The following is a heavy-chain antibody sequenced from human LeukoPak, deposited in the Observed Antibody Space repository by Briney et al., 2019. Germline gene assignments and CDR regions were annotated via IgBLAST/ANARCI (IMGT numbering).Heavy chain of an antibody. J-gene: IGHJ6*02. Sequence: GGSLRLSCAASGFTVSTNYMNWVRQAPGKGLGWVSVIYSAGSTYYADSVKGRFTISRDNSKNTLYLQMNSLRAEDTAVYYCARDTVTTFRFRDYYYYGMDVWGQGTTVTVSS. CDR2: IYSAGST. CDR3: ARDTVTTFRFRDYYYYGMDV. CDR1: GFTVSTNY. D-gene: IGHD4-17*01. V-gene: IGHV3-53*01.